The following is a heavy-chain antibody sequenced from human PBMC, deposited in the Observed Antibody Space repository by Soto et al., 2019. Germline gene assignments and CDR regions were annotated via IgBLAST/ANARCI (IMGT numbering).Heavy chain of an antibody. CDR1: GFTFSDYY. V-gene: IGHV3-11*01. CDR3: ARDELDIVVVPAAPTFDP. J-gene: IGHJ5*02. CDR2: ISSSGSTI. D-gene: IGHD2-2*03. Sequence: GGSLRLSCAASGFTFSDYYMSWIRQAPGKGLEWVSYISSSGSTIYYADSVKGRFTISRDNAKNSLYLQMNSLRAEDTAVYYCARDELDIVVVPAAPTFDPWGQGTLVTVSS.